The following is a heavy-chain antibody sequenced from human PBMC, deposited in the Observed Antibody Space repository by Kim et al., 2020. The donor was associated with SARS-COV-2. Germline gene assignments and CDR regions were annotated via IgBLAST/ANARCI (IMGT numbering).Heavy chain of an antibody. D-gene: IGHD5-12*01. CDR1: GFSLSTSKMC. V-gene: IGHV2-70*11. CDR2: IDWDDVK. Sequence: SGPTLVNPTQTLTLTCTFSGFSLSTSKMCVSWIRQPPGKALEWLARIDWDDVKYYSTSLKTRLTISKDTSKNQVVLTMTNMDPVDTATYYCARTRQDGYRAYGMDVWGQGTTVTVSS. CDR3: ARTRQDGYRAYGMDV. J-gene: IGHJ6*02.